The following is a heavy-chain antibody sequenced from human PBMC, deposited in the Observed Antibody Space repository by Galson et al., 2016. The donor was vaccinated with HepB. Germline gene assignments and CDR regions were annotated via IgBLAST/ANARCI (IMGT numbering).Heavy chain of an antibody. J-gene: IGHJ4*02. CDR2: IYQSGTT. Sequence: SETLSLTCAVSGGSVNSYNWWSWVRQTPGKGLEWIGEIYQSGTTNYNPSLQSRVTISLDKSRNEFSLKLTSVTAADTAVYYCAPLGYCTAGTCYRVQWGQGHLVTVSS. CDR1: GGSVNSYNW. CDR3: APLGYCTAGTCYRVQ. D-gene: IGHD2-8*02. V-gene: IGHV4-4*02.